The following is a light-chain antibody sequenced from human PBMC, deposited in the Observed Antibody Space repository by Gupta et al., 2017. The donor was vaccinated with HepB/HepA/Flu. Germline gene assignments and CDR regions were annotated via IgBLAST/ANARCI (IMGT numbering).Light chain of an antibody. J-gene: IGKJ2*01. CDR2: KVS. CDR1: QSLVYTDGYTY. V-gene: IGKV2-30*01. CDR3: RQCTHWPRT. Sequence: DVVMTQSPLSLPVTLGQPASISCRSSQSLVYTDGYTYLNWFQQRPGQSPRRLIYKVSYRDSGVPDRFSGSGSGTHFTLKISSVEAEDVGVYYCRQCTHWPRTFGQGTKLEIK.